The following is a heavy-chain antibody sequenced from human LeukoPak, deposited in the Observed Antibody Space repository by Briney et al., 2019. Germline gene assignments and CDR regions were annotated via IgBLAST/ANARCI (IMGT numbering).Heavy chain of an antibody. Sequence: PSETLSLTCAVYGGSFSGYFWSWIRQPPGKRLEWIGEINHSGSTSYNPSLKSRVTISVDTSKNQFSLKLSSVTAADTAVYYCARQRGIAASGDFDYWGQGTLVTASS. CDR2: INHSGST. V-gene: IGHV4-34*01. D-gene: IGHD6-13*01. J-gene: IGHJ4*02. CDR3: ARQRGIAASGDFDY. CDR1: GGSFSGYF.